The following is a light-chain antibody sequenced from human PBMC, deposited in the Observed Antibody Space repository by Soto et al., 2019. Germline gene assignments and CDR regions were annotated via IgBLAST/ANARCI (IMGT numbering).Light chain of an antibody. Sequence: QSPLTQPASVSASPGQSITISCTGTSSDIGAYNSVSWYQQLPGKAPQLMIYDVSFRPSGISSRFSGSKSGNTASLTISGLRSDYDADYYCASYTTARIRVFGGGTKLTVL. J-gene: IGLJ2*01. CDR2: DVS. CDR1: SSDIGAYNS. V-gene: IGLV2-14*03. CDR3: ASYTTARIRV.